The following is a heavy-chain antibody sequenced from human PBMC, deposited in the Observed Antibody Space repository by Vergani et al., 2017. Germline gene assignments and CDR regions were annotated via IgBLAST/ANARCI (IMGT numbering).Heavy chain of an antibody. CDR2: ISGQNFRT. Sequence: MQLQESGPGLLRPSQTLALTCTVSGGSMNSGDYYWSWIRQSPGKGLEWVSGISGQNFRTHYADSVKGRFTISRDDSKNTVYLQINSLRAEDTAFYYXADLYGDDGFSPFWGQGTLVTVSS. J-gene: IGHJ4*02. CDR1: GGSMNSGDYY. CDR3: ADLYGDDGFSPF. V-gene: IGHV3-23*01. D-gene: IGHD2-21*01.